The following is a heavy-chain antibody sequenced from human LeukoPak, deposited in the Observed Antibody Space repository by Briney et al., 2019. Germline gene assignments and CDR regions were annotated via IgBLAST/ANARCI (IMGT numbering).Heavy chain of an antibody. CDR1: GYSFTNYW. J-gene: IGHJ3*02. CDR2: IDLSDSYT. CDR3: ARHATYYYDSSGYSFDI. Sequence: GESLKISCNGSGYSFTNYWMSWVRQMPGKGLEWMGGIDLSDSYTSYSPSLQGHVTISADKSISTAYLQWSSLKAADTAMYYCARHATYYYDSSGYSFDIWGQGTMVTVSS. D-gene: IGHD3-22*01. V-gene: IGHV5-10-1*01.